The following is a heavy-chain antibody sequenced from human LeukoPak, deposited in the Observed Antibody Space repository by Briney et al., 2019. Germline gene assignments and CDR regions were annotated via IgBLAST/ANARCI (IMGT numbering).Heavy chain of an antibody. CDR3: ARVLRAASWRSYDY. V-gene: IGHV4-61*01. CDR1: GGSVSNSLYY. Sequence: PSETLSLTCTVSGGSVSNSLYYWSWIRQPPGKGLEWIGYIYYNGDTNYNPSLKSRVIISTDTSSNQFSLRLNSMTAADTAVYYCARVLRAASWRSYDYWGQGSLVTVSS. J-gene: IGHJ4*02. CDR2: IYYNGDT. D-gene: IGHD5-18*01.